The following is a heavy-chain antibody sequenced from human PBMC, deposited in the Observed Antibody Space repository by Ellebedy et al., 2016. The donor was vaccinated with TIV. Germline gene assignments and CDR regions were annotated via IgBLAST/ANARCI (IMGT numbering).Heavy chain of an antibody. CDR1: GFTFSSYW. CDR2: IYSGGNT. Sequence: PGGSLRLSCAASGFTFSSYWMIWVRQAPGKGLEWVSVIYSGGNTYYTDSVKGRFTISRDNSKNTLYLQMNSLRAEDTAVYYCARVRDSSGWYLDYWGQGTLVTVSS. CDR3: ARVRDSSGWYLDY. D-gene: IGHD6-19*01. V-gene: IGHV3-66*01. J-gene: IGHJ4*02.